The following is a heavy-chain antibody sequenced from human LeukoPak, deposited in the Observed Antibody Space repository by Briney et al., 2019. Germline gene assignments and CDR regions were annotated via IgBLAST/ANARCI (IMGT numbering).Heavy chain of an antibody. CDR3: AKGQYASGWNSGNY. D-gene: IGHD1/OR15-1a*01. Sequence: GGSLRLSCAASGFTFSSYAMSWVRQAPGKGLEWVSSISGGHGGTYYADSVKGRFTISRDDSKNTLYLQVNSLRAEDTAVYYCAKGQYASGWNSGNYWGQGTLVTVSS. J-gene: IGHJ4*02. CDR1: GFTFSSYA. V-gene: IGHV3-23*01. CDR2: ISGGHGGT.